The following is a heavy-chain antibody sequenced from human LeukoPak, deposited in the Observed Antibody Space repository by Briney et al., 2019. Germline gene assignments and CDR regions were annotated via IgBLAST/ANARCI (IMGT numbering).Heavy chain of an antibody. CDR3: AKDTGIAVAGSSDY. D-gene: IGHD6-19*01. CDR2: ISGSGGST. Sequence: GGSLRLSCAASGFTFSSYAMSWVRQAPGKGLEWVSAISGSGGSTYYADSVKGRFTISRDNSKNTLYLQMNSLRAGDTAVYYCAKDTGIAVAGSSDYWGQGTLVTVSS. J-gene: IGHJ4*02. V-gene: IGHV3-23*01. CDR1: GFTFSSYA.